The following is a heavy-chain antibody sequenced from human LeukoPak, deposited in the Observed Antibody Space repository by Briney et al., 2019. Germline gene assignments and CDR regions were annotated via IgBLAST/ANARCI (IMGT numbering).Heavy chain of an antibody. CDR1: GGSISSYY. CDR3: AREGTGSSWAFDY. J-gene: IGHJ4*02. V-gene: IGHV4-59*12. Sequence: SETLSLTCTVSGGSISSYYWSWIRQPPGKGLEWIGYIYYSGSTNYNPSLKSRVTISVDTSKNQFSLKLSSVTAADTAVYYCAREGTGSSWAFDYWGQGTLVTVSS. D-gene: IGHD6-13*01. CDR2: IYYSGST.